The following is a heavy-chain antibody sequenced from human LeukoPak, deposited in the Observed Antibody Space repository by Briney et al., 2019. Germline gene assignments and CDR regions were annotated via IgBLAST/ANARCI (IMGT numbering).Heavy chain of an antibody. CDR2: IYHSGST. J-gene: IGHJ3*02. V-gene: IGHV4-4*02. CDR1: GGSISSSNW. D-gene: IGHD6-19*01. CDR3: ARDLGIAVAKDAFDI. Sequence: PSGALSLTCAVSGGSISSSNWGSWVRQPPRKGLEWVGEIYHSGSTNYNPSLKSRVTISVDKSKNQFSLKLSSVTAADTAVYYCARDLGIAVAKDAFDIWGQGTMVTVSS.